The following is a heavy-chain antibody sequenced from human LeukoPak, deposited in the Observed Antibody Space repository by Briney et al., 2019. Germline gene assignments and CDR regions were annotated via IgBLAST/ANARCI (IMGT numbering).Heavy chain of an antibody. CDR1: GFTFSSYG. V-gene: IGHV3-23*01. CDR2: ISGSGGSA. Sequence: GGSLRLSCAASGFTFSSYGMSWVRQAPGKGLEWVSAISGSGGSAYYADSVKGRFTISRDNSKNTLYLQMNSLRAEDTAVYYCARAEPYCTNGVCYQGDYWGQGTLVTVSS. CDR3: ARAEPYCTNGVCYQGDY. J-gene: IGHJ4*02. D-gene: IGHD2-8*01.